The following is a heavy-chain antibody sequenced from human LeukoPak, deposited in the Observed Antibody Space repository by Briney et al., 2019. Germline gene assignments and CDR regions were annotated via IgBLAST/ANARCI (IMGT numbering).Heavy chain of an antibody. D-gene: IGHD6-6*01. J-gene: IGHJ4*02. V-gene: IGHV4-59*01. Sequence: PSETLSLTCTVSGGSISSYYWSWIRQPPGKGLEWIGYIYYSGSTNYNPSLKSRVTISVDTSKNRFSLKLSSVTAADTAVYYCARDHDSSSFDYWGQGTLVTVSS. CDR3: ARDHDSSSFDY. CDR2: IYYSGST. CDR1: GGSISSYY.